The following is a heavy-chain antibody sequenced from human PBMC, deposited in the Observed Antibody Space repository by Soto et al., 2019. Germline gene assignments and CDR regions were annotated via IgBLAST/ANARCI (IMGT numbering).Heavy chain of an antibody. J-gene: IGHJ6*02. Sequence: QPVGSLRLSCAASGFTFSSYAMNWVRQAPGKGLEWVSYISSSSSTIYYADSVKGRFTISRDNAKNSLYLQMNSLRDEDTAVYYCASLDVTYDYYYGMDVWGQGTPVTVSS. CDR2: ISSSSSTI. V-gene: IGHV3-48*02. CDR3: ASLDVTYDYYYGMDV. CDR1: GFTFSSYA.